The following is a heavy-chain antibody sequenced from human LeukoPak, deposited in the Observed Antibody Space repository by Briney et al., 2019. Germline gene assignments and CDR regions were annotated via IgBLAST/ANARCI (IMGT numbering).Heavy chain of an antibody. V-gene: IGHV3-15*01. CDR2: IKSKTDGGTT. J-gene: IGHJ4*02. Sequence: GGSLRLSCAASGFTFSNAWMSWVRQAPGKGLEWVGRIKSKTDGGTTDYAAPVKGRFTISRDDSKNTLYLQMNSLRAEDTAVYYCAKDRFGSFYYFDYWGQGNLVTVSS. CDR3: AKDRFGSFYYFDY. D-gene: IGHD3-3*01. CDR1: GFTFSNAW.